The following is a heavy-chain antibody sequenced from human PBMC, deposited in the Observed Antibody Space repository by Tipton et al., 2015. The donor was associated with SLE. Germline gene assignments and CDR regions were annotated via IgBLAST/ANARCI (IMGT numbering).Heavy chain of an antibody. Sequence: TLSLTCTVSGGSIRSYLWNWIRQAAGKGLEWIGRVYISGNNKYNTSVPSRVTMSVDTSKNQFSLILSSVTAADPAVDFCARANGARFDDWGPGTLVTVSS. CDR1: GGSIRSYL. CDR2: VYISGNN. V-gene: IGHV4-4*07. CDR3: ARANGARFDD. J-gene: IGHJ4*02. D-gene: IGHD1-26*01.